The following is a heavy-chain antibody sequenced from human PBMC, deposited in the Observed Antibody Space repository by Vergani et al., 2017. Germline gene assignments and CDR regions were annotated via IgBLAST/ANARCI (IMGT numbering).Heavy chain of an antibody. D-gene: IGHD3-9*01. CDR2: IYSTGST. CDR3: ARVMYRDEASTGYRLEGMDI. CDR1: GGSFNTYY. J-gene: IGHJ6*02. Sequence: QVQLEESGPGLVKPSETLSLTCTVSGGSFNTYYWSWIRQSPGKALEWIGYIYSTGSTNYNPSLNSRFTMSVDTSKNQFSLKLRSVTAADTAVYFCARVMYRDEASTGYRLEGMDIWGQGTTVTISS. V-gene: IGHV4-59*13.